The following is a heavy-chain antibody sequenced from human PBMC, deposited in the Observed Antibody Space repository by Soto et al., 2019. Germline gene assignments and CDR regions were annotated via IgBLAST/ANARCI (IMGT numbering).Heavy chain of an antibody. CDR1: GFTFSNYW. D-gene: IGHD5-12*01. V-gene: IGHV3-74*01. Sequence: GGSLRLSCAASGFTFSNYWMHWVRQVPGKGLVWVSRLNGDGSSATYADSVEGRFTISRDNAKNTLYLQMNSLRAEDTAVYYCARDFQESSGYDSLPQDYWGQGTLVTVSS. CDR2: LNGDGSSA. CDR3: ARDFQESSGYDSLPQDY. J-gene: IGHJ4*02.